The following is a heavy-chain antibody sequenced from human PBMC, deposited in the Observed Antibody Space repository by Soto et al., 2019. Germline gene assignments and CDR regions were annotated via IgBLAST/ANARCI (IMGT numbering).Heavy chain of an antibody. V-gene: IGHV3-23*01. CDR2: ISGSGGST. Sequence: GGSLRLSCAASGFTFSSYAMSWVRQAPGKGLEWVSAISGSGGSTYYADSVKGRFTISRDNSKNTLYLQMNSLRAEDTAVYYCARPPHNYGDDFRRAFDIWGQGTRVTVSS. CDR1: GFTFSSYA. J-gene: IGHJ3*02. CDR3: ARPPHNYGDDFRRAFDI. D-gene: IGHD4-17*01.